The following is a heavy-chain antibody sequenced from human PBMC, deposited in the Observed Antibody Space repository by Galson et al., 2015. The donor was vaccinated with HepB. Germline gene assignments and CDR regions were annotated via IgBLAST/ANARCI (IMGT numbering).Heavy chain of an antibody. CDR1: GGSISSSSYY. Sequence: ETLSLTCTVSGGSISSSSYYWGWIRQPPGKGLEWIGSIYYSGSTYYNPSLKSRVTISVDTSKNQFSLKLSSVTAADTAVYYCARRARGYSYGAEGYRKGIFDYWGQGTLVTVSS. J-gene: IGHJ4*02. D-gene: IGHD5-18*01. CDR2: IYYSGST. CDR3: ARRARGYSYGAEGYRKGIFDY. V-gene: IGHV4-39*01.